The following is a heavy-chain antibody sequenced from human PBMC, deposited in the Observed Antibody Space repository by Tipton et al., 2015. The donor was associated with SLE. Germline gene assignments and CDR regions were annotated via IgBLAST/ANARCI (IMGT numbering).Heavy chain of an antibody. V-gene: IGHV4-39*07. J-gene: IGHJ4*02. D-gene: IGHD7-27*01. CDR2: IYYSGST. CDR3: ASFSWGFFDY. CDR1: GGSISSSSYY. Sequence: TLSLTCTVSGGSISSSSYYWGWIRQPPGKGLEWIGSIYYSGSTYYNPSLKSRVTISVDTSKNQFSLKLSSVTAADTAVYYCASFSWGFFDYWGQGTLVTVSS.